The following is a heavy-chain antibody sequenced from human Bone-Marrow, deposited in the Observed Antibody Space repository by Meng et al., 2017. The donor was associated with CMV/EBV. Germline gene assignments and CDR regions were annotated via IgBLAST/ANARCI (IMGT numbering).Heavy chain of an antibody. V-gene: IGHV6-1*01. CDR2: TYYRSKWYN. CDR1: GDSVSSNSAA. Sequence: SETLSLTCAISGDSVSSNSAAWNWIRQSPSRGLEWLGRTYYRSKWYNDYAVSVKSRITINPDTSKNQFSLQLNFVTPEDTAVYYCARAQYYDILTGYYRFDYWGQGTLVTVSS. D-gene: IGHD3-9*01. CDR3: ARAQYYDILTGYYRFDY. J-gene: IGHJ4*02.